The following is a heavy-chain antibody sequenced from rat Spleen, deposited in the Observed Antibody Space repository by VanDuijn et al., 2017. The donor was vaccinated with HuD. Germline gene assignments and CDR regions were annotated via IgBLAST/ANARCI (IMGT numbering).Heavy chain of an antibody. CDR2: ISYDGSST. D-gene: IGHD4-3*01. CDR3: ARHNSGAFAY. V-gene: IGHV5-29*01. CDR1: GFTFSDYY. J-gene: IGHJ3*01. Sequence: EVQLVESDGGLVQPGRSLKLSCAASGFTFSDYYMAWVRQAPTKGLEWVATISYDGSSTYYRDSVKGRFTISRDNAKSTLYLQMDSLRSEDTATYYCARHNSGAFAYWGQGTLVTVSS.